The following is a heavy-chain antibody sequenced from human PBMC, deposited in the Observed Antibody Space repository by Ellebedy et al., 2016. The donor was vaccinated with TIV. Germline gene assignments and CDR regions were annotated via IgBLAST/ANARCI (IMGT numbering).Heavy chain of an antibody. J-gene: IGHJ4*02. Sequence: SETLSLTCTVSGGSISSGDHYWSWIRQPPGKGLEWIGYIYSSGNTYYNPSLMSRVTISVDTSKNRFSLKLSSVTAADTAVHYCARGGAVTGTIPIDYWGQGTLVTVSS. CDR1: GGSISSGDHY. D-gene: IGHD6-19*01. CDR3: ARGGAVTGTIPIDY. V-gene: IGHV4-30-4*01. CDR2: IYSSGNT.